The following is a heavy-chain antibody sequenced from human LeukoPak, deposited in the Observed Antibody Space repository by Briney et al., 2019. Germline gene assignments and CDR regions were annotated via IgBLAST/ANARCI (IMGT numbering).Heavy chain of an antibody. CDR3: GRDNEYCTGGTCRLDY. D-gene: IGHD2-15*01. CDR2: INNDGRTT. J-gene: IGHJ4*02. Sequence: GGSLRLSCASSGFTFSFYWMHWVRQAPGKGLVWVSRINNDGRTTSYAGSVKGRFTHSRDNAKNTLYLEMDSLRAEDTAVDYCGRDNEYCTGGTCRLDYGGQGALVTVS. CDR1: GFTFSFYW. V-gene: IGHV3-74*01.